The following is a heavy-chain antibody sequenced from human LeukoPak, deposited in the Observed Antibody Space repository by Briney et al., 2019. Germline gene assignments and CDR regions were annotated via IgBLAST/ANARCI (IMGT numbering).Heavy chain of an antibody. V-gene: IGHV3-49*04. Sequence: PGGSLRLSCTASGFTFGDYAMSWVRQAPGKGLEWVGFIRSKAYGGTTEYAASVKGRFTISRDDSKSIAYLQMNSLKTEDTAVYYCTSRYCSGGSCYLDWFDPWGQGTLVTVSS. CDR1: GFTFGDYA. D-gene: IGHD2-15*01. J-gene: IGHJ5*02. CDR3: TSRYCSGGSCYLDWFDP. CDR2: IRSKAYGGTT.